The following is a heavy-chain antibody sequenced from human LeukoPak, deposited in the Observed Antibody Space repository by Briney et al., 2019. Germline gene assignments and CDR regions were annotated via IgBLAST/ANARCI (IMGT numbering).Heavy chain of an antibody. CDR2: ISGSGGST. CDR3: AKERLWGIVVVLLDY. J-gene: IGHJ4*02. V-gene: IGHV3-23*01. D-gene: IGHD3-22*01. CDR1: GLTFSSYA. Sequence: GGSLRLSCAASGLTFSSYAMSWVRQAPGKGLEWVSAISGSGGSTYYADSVKGRFTISRENSKSTLYLQMISLRAEDTAVYYCAKERLWGIVVVLLDYWGQGTLVTVSS.